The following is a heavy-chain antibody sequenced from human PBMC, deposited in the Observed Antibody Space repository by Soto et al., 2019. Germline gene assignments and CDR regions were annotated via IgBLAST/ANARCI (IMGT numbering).Heavy chain of an antibody. CDR3: AKVLTVTKGYYYYGMDV. CDR2: ISYDGSNK. Sequence: GGSLRLSCAASGFTFSSYGMHWVRQAPGKGLEWVAVISYDGSNKYYADSVKGRFTISRDNSKNTLYLQMNSLRAEDTAVYYCAKVLTVTKGYYYYGMDVWGQGTT. J-gene: IGHJ6*02. D-gene: IGHD4-17*01. V-gene: IGHV3-30*18. CDR1: GFTFSSYG.